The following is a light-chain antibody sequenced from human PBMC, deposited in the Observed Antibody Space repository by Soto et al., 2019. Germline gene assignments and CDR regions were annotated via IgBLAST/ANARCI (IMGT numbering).Light chain of an antibody. V-gene: IGKV2-28*01. CDR3: MQALQTAYT. Sequence: DIVMTQSPLSLPVTPGEPASISCRSSQSLLYSNGYNYLDWYLQKPGQSPQLLIYLGSNRSSGIPDRFSGTGSGTHCTLKISRVEAEDVGVYYCMQALQTAYTFGQGTKLEIQ. CDR2: LGS. CDR1: QSLLYSNGYNY. J-gene: IGKJ2*01.